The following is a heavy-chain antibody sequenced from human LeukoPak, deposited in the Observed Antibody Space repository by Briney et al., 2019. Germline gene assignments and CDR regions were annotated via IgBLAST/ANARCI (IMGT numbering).Heavy chain of an antibody. CDR1: GYTFTSYG. D-gene: IGHD3-10*01. Sequence: ASVKVSCRASGYTFTSYGISWVRQAPGQGLEWMGWISAYNGNTNYAQKLQGRVTMTTDTSTSTAYMELRSLRSDDTAVYYCARVLRGAGANWFDPWGQGTLVTVSS. J-gene: IGHJ5*02. V-gene: IGHV1-18*01. CDR3: ARVLRGAGANWFDP. CDR2: ISAYNGNT.